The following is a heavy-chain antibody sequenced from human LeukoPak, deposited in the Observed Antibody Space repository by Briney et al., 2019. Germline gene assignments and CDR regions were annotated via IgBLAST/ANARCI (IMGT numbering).Heavy chain of an antibody. CDR2: ISNDGSNE. Sequence: GGSLRLSCAASGFTFTSYGMHWVRQAPGKGLEWVAVISNDGSNEYYADSVKGRFTISRDNSKNTLYLQMNSLRAEDTAVYYCAREQVGCLDYWGQGTLVTVSS. CDR3: AREQVGCLDY. J-gene: IGHJ4*02. CDR1: GFTFTSYG. D-gene: IGHD1-26*01. V-gene: IGHV3-30*03.